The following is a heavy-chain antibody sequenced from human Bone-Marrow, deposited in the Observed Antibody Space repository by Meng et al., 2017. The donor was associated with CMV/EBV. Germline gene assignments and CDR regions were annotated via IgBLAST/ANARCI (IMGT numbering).Heavy chain of an antibody. J-gene: IGHJ4*02. CDR2: MNPDSVNP. D-gene: IGHD2-15*01. V-gene: IGHV1-8*03. CDR1: GYTFTSYD. Sequence: ASVKVSCKASGYTFTSYDINWVRQAAGQGLEWMGWMNPDSVNPGYAQKFQGRVTITRSTSISTVYMELSSLRSEDTAVYYCARGGGGLGHWGQGTLVTVSS. CDR3: ARGGGGLGH.